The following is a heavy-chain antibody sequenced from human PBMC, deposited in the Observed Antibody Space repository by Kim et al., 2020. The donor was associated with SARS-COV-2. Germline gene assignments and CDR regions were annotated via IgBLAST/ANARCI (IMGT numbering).Heavy chain of an antibody. Sequence: ASVKVSYKASGYTFTGYFMHWVRQAPGRGLEWMGWINPNSGDSNFAQKFQGRVAMTRDTSISTAYMELTNLRSDDTAVYFCARELLGAAAGLDYWGQGTL. CDR1: GYTFTGYF. CDR2: INPNSGDS. V-gene: IGHV1-2*02. D-gene: IGHD6-13*01. CDR3: ARELLGAAAGLDY. J-gene: IGHJ4*02.